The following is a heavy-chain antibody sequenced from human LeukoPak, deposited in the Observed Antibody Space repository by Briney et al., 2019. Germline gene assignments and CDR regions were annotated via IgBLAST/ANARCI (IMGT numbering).Heavy chain of an antibody. J-gene: IGHJ4*02. CDR1: TFTFSDAW. CDR3: TTMADY. Sequence: GSLSLNSAAYTFTFSDAWLIWLGTTPGLEFMGVSHAKSKTDGETTDYAAPVTGSFTISRDAAKNTLYLQMNGLKAEDTAVYDCTTMADYWGQGTLVTVSS. V-gene: IGHV3-15*01. D-gene: IGHD3-10*01. CDR2: AKSKTDGETT.